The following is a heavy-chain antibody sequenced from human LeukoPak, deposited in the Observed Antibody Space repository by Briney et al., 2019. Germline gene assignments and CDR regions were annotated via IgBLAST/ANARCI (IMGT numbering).Heavy chain of an antibody. Sequence: ASVKASCKTSGYTFTGYYMHWVRQAPGLGLEWMGWINPNSGGTNYAQKFQDRVTMTGDTSISTAYMELSRLTSDDTAVYYCARAPMIVVVFPPRLDYWGQGTLVTVSS. CDR3: ARAPMIVVVFPPRLDY. D-gene: IGHD3-22*01. CDR2: INPNSGGT. J-gene: IGHJ4*02. V-gene: IGHV1-2*02. CDR1: GYTFTGYY.